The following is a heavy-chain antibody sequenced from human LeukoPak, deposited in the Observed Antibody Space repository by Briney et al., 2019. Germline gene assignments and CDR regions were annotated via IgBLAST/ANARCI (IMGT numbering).Heavy chain of an antibody. J-gene: IGHJ3*02. D-gene: IGHD3-10*01. CDR3: ARGVWFGLGAFDI. Sequence: SQTLSLTCAISRDSVSSNSVTWNWIRQSPSRGLEWLGRTYYRSKWYNDYAVSVKSRITMNPDTSKNQFSLHLNSVTPEDTAVYYCARGVWFGLGAFDIWGQGTMVTVSS. CDR1: RDSVSSNSVT. CDR2: TYYRSKWYN. V-gene: IGHV6-1*01.